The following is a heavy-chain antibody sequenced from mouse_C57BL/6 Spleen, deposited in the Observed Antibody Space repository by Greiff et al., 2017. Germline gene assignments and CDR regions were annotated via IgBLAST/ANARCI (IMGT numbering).Heavy chain of an antibody. Sequence: EVHLVESGGGLVKPGGSLKLSCAASGFTFRDYGMHWVRQAPEKGLEWVAYISSGSSTIYYADTVKGRFTISRDNAKNTLFLQMTSLRSEDTAMYYCARLLFDYWGQGTTLTVSS. CDR3: ARLLFDY. CDR2: ISSGSSTI. J-gene: IGHJ2*01. CDR1: GFTFRDYG. V-gene: IGHV5-17*01. D-gene: IGHD1-1*01.